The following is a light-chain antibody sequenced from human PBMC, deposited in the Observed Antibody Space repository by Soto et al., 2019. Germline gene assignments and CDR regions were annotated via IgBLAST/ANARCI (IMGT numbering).Light chain of an antibody. CDR3: QQYYSFWT. CDR1: RSFDKW. CDR2: EAS. V-gene: IGKV1-5*02. J-gene: IGKJ1*01. Sequence: DIQVTQSPSTLSASLGDRVTLICRASRSFDKWLAWYQQKSGQAPKLLIYEASHLQSGVPSRFGGSGSGTEFTLTINNLQPEDVATHYCQQYYSFWTFGQGTTVEV.